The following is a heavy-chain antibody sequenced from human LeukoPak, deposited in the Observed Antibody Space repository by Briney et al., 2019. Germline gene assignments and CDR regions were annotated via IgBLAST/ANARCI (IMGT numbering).Heavy chain of an antibody. J-gene: IGHJ4*02. CDR2: INSDGSWT. CDR3: VSFYETY. V-gene: IGHV3-74*01. D-gene: IGHD2/OR15-2a*01. CDR1: GNYW. Sequence: GGSLRLSCAASGNYWMHWVRQVPGKGLVWVSHINSDGSWTSYADSVKGRFTISKDNAKNTVYPQMNSLRAEDTAVYYCVSFYETYWGRGTLVTVSS.